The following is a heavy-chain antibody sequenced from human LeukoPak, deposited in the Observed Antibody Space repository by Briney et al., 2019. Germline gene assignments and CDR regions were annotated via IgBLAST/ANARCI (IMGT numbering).Heavy chain of an antibody. CDR3: ARVELAPYYYYMDV. J-gene: IGHJ6*03. D-gene: IGHD1-7*01. CDR2: ISSSGSTI. Sequence: GGSLRLSCAASGFTFGSYWMHWVRQAPGKGLVWVSHISSSGSTIWYADSVKGRFTISRDNAKNSLYLQMNSLRAEDTAVYYCARVELAPYYYYMDVWGKGTTVTVSS. V-gene: IGHV3-48*04. CDR1: GFTFGSYW.